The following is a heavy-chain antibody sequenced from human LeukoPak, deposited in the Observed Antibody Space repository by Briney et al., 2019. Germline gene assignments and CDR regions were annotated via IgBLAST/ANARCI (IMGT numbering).Heavy chain of an antibody. CDR3: ARFSSIAAAFDY. V-gene: IGHV4-4*07. J-gene: IGHJ4*02. D-gene: IGHD6-13*01. CDR1: GGSISIYY. Sequence: SETLSLTCTVSGGSISIYYWSWIRQPAGKGLEWIGRIYTSGSTNYNPSLKSRVTMSVDTSKNQFSLKLSSVTAADTAVYYCARFSSIAAAFDYWGQGTLVTVSS. CDR2: IYTSGST.